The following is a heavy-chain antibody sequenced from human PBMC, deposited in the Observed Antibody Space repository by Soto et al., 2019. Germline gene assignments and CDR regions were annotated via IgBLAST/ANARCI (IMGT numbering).Heavy chain of an antibody. CDR3: ATWLAGRGWLEEYFQH. Sequence: QVQLVESGGGVVQPGRSLRLSCAASGFTFSSYGMHWVRQAPGKGLEWVAVISYDGSNKYYADSVKGRFTISRDNSKNTLYLQMNSRRAEDTAVYYCATWLAGRGWLEEYFQHWGQGTLVTVSS. CDR2: ISYDGSNK. J-gene: IGHJ1*01. V-gene: IGHV3-30*03. D-gene: IGHD5-12*01. CDR1: GFTFSSYG.